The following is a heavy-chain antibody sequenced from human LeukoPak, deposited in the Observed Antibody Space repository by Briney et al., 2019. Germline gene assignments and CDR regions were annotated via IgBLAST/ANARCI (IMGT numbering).Heavy chain of an antibody. CDR2: IYYSGST. J-gene: IGHJ4*02. D-gene: IGHD2-15*01. V-gene: IGHV4-39*07. CDR1: GGSISSSSYY. CDR3: ARGGEVVVAAYYFDY. Sequence: PSETLSLTCTVSGGSISSSSYYWGWIRQPPGKGLEWIGSIYYSGSTYYNPSLKSRVTISVDTSKNQFSLKLSSVTAADTAVYYCARGGEVVVAAYYFDYWGQGTLVTVSS.